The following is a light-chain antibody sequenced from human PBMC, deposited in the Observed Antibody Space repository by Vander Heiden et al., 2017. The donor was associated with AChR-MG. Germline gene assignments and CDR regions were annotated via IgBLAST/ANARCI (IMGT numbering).Light chain of an antibody. V-gene: IGKV1-5*03. CDR1: QSISTW. CDR2: KTS. J-gene: IGKJ1*01. CDR3: QQNNTYPWT. Sequence: DIQMTQSPSTLSASVGDRVTITCRASQSISTWLAWYQQKPGKAPNLLIYKTSTLESGVPSRFSGSGSGTEFTLTISSLQPDDFATYYCQQNNTYPWTFGHGTKVEIK.